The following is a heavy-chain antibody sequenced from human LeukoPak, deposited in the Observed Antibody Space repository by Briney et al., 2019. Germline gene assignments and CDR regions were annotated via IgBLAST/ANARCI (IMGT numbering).Heavy chain of an antibody. CDR3: ARPYSSRSLEIDY. V-gene: IGHV4-39*01. CDR2: IYYSGST. Sequence: SETLSLTCTASGGSISSSSYYWGWIRQPPGKGLEWIGSIYYSGSTYYNPSLKSRVTISVDTSKNQFSLKLSSVTAADTAVYYCARPYSSRSLEIDYWGQGTLVTVSS. CDR1: GGSISSSSYY. D-gene: IGHD6-13*01. J-gene: IGHJ4*02.